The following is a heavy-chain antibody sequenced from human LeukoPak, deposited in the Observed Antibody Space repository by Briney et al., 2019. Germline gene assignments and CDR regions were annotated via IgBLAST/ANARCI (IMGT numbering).Heavy chain of an antibody. CDR3: ARAPFPTYYDFWSGYYSAPFDY. V-gene: IGHV4-39*07. CDR1: GGSISTSNYY. CDR2: IYYSGST. J-gene: IGHJ4*02. D-gene: IGHD3-3*01. Sequence: SETLSLTCTVSGGSISTSNYYWGWIRQPPGKGLEWIGSIYYSGSTYYNPSLKSRVTISVDTSKNQFSLKLSSVTAADTAAYYCARAPFPTYYDFWSGYYSAPFDYWGQGTLVTVSS.